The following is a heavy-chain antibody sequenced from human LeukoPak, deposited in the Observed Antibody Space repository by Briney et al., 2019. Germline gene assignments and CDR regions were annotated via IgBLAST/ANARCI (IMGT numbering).Heavy chain of an antibody. D-gene: IGHD6-13*01. J-gene: IGHJ5*02. CDR1: GFTFSSYA. Sequence: GGSLRLSCAASGFTFSSYAMSWVRQAPGKGLEWVSAISGSGVSTYYADSVKGRFTTSRDNSKNTLYLQMTSLRAEDTAVYYCARHYSSSLVLGWFDPWGQGTLVTVSS. V-gene: IGHV3-23*01. CDR3: ARHYSSSLVLGWFDP. CDR2: ISGSGVST.